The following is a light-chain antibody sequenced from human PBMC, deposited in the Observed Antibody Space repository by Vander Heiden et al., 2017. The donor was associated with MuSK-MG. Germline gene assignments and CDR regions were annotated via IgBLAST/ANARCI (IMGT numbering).Light chain of an antibody. CDR3: QQYNNWPPIT. Sequence: EIVLTQSPATLSVSAGERATLSCRASQSISNKLAWYQQRPGQAPRLLIYGASARATGIPARFSGSGSGTEFTLTISSLQSEDSAVYYCQQYNNWPPITFGQGTRLEIK. V-gene: IGKV3-15*01. CDR1: QSISNK. CDR2: GAS. J-gene: IGKJ5*01.